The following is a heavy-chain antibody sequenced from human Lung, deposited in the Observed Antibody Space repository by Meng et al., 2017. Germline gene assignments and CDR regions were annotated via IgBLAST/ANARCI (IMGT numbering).Heavy chain of an antibody. D-gene: IGHD6-13*01. CDR3: ARDEDISAAGKLFGDY. J-gene: IGHJ4*02. Sequence: VQLVQAGAEVKKLGASVKVSCKASGYTFPDYWLHWVRRAPGQGLEWMGRINPKSGDTHYAQRFQGRVTMTGDTSISTAYMELSGLRSDDTAMYYCARDEDISAAGKLFGDYWGQGTLVTVSS. V-gene: IGHV1-2*06. CDR1: GYTFPDYW. CDR2: INPKSGDT.